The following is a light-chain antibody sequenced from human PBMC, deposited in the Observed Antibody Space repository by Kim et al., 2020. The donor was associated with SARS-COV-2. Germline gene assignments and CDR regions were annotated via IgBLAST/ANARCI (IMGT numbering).Light chain of an antibody. J-gene: IGKJ5*01. CDR2: AAS. CDR1: QDIRND. Sequence: AIQMTQSPSSLSASLGDRVTFTCRASQDIRNDVGWYQQKPGKAPKLLIHAASTLQSGVPSRFSGSGSGTDFTLTISSLQPEDFATYYFLQDYSYPITFGHGTPLEI. V-gene: IGKV1-6*01. CDR3: LQDYSYPIT.